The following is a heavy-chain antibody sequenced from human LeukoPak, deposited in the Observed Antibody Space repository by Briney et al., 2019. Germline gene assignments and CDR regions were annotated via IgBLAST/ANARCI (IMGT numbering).Heavy chain of an antibody. D-gene: IGHD6-6*01. Sequence: SVKVSCKASGGTFSSYAISWVREAAGQGVGWMGGFIPIFGTANYAQKFQSRVTITADESTSTAYMELSSLRSEDTAVYYCARTSIAVGDYYYYGMDVWGQGTTVTVSS. CDR3: ARTSIAVGDYYYYGMDV. J-gene: IGHJ6*02. V-gene: IGHV1-69*01. CDR1: GGTFSSYA. CDR2: FIPIFGTA.